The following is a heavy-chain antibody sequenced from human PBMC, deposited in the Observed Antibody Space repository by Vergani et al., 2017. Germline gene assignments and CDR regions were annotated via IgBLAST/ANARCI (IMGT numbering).Heavy chain of an antibody. CDR1: GGSISSSSYY. D-gene: IGHD2-2*01. Sequence: QLQLQESGPGLVKPSETLSLTCTVSGGSISSSSYYWGWIRQPPGKGLEWIGSIYYSGSTYYNPSLKSRVTISVDTSKNQFSLKLSSVTAADTAVYYCARNFAVVPAARRGDVWGQGTTVTVSS. CDR2: IYYSGST. V-gene: IGHV4-39*01. J-gene: IGHJ6*02. CDR3: ARNFAVVPAARRGDV.